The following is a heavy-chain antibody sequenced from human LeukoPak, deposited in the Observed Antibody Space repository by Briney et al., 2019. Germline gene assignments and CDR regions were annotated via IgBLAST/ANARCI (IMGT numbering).Heavy chain of an antibody. CDR1: GFTFSSYA. J-gene: IGHJ3*02. V-gene: IGHV3-49*04. Sequence: GGSLRLSCAASGFTFSSYAMSWVRQAPGKGLEWVGFIRSKAYGGTTEYAASVKGRFTISRDDSKSIAYLQMNSLKTEDTAVYYCTRDLYYYDSSGQYDAFDIWGQGTMVTVSS. CDR3: TRDLYYYDSSGQYDAFDI. D-gene: IGHD3-22*01. CDR2: IRSKAYGGTT.